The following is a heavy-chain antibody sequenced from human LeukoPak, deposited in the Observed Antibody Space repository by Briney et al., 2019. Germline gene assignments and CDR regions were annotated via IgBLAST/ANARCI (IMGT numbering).Heavy chain of an antibody. CDR3: TKGRSNHY. CDR1: GFTFSDFW. J-gene: IGHJ4*02. CDR2: INQGGSES. Sequence: GGSLRLSCAASGFTFSDFWMGWVRQAPGKGLEWVANINQGGSESYYVDSVKGRFTISRDNAKKSLFLQMNSLRAGDTAVYYCTKGRSNHYWGQGTLVTVST. V-gene: IGHV3-7*01. D-gene: IGHD4-11*01.